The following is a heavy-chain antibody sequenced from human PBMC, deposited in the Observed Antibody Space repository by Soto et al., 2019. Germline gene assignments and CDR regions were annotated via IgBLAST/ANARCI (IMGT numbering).Heavy chain of an antibody. CDR2: IGWNSGSI. Sequence: EVQLVESGVDLVQPGRSLILSCAASGFTFEDYAMHWVRQAPGKGLEWVSGIGWNSGSIGYVDSVKGRFPISRDKEKKALYMKIKRLRAEETDLYYCTKLGRYSATDWVGSEYWGQGNVVTVSS. CDR3: TKLGRYSATDWVGSEY. CDR1: GFTFEDYA. V-gene: IGHV3-9*01. D-gene: IGHD5-12*01. J-gene: IGHJ4*02.